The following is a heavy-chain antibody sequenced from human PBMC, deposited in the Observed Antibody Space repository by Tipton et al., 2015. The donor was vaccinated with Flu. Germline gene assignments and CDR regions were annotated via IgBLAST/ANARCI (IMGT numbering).Heavy chain of an antibody. D-gene: IGHD3-9*01. CDR3: ARDRKEILTGSPRYYYGMDV. J-gene: IGHJ6*02. CDR2: IYYSGST. CDR1: GGPISSYY. Sequence: LRLSCTVSGGPISSYYWSWIRQPPGKGLEWIGYIYYSGSTNYNPSLKSRVTISVDTSKNQFSLKLSSVTAADTAVYYCARDRKEILTGSPRYYYGMDVWGQGTTVTVAS. V-gene: IGHV4-59*01.